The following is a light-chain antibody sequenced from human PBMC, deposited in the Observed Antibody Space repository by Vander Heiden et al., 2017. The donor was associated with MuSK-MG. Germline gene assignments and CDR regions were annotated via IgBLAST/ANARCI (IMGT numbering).Light chain of an antibody. J-gene: IGLJ1*01. Sequence: QSALTQPASVSGSPGQSISISCTGTGSDVGGYNYVSWYQQHPGKAPKLMIYEVNTRPSGVSNRFSGSKSGNTASLTISGLQAEDEADDYCSSYTSSSTLIYVFGTGTKVTVL. CDR1: GSDVGGYNY. V-gene: IGLV2-14*01. CDR3: SSYTSSSTLIYV. CDR2: EVN.